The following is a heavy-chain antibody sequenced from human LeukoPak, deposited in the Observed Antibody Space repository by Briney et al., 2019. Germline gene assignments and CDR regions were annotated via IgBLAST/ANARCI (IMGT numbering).Heavy chain of an antibody. CDR1: GFTFRSYG. CDR2: IWYDGSNK. J-gene: IGHJ3*02. Sequence: PGGSLRLSCAASGFTFRSYGMHWVRQAPGKGLEWVAVIWYDGSNKYYTDSVKGRFTISRDNSKNTLHLQMNSLRAEDTAVYYCAREVAYSSFFEAFDIWGQGTMVTVSS. D-gene: IGHD6-6*01. V-gene: IGHV3-33*01. CDR3: AREVAYSSFFEAFDI.